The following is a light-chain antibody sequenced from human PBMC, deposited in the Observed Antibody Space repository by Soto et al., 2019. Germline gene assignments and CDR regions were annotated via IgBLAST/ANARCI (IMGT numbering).Light chain of an antibody. V-gene: IGKV1D-16*01. Sequence: IEVTQSPSSLAASLGDRVTITCRASQSISTWLAWYQQKPGKAPKSLIYATSNLQSGVPSRFSGSGFGTEFTLTISSLQPEDFATYYCQQYNTYPITFGQGTRLEIK. CDR3: QQYNTYPIT. J-gene: IGKJ5*01. CDR2: ATS. CDR1: QSISTW.